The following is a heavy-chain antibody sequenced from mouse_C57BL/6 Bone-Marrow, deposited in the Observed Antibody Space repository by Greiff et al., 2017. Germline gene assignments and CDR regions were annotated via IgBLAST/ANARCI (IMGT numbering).Heavy chain of an antibody. CDR3: TTPVTTDPYGYFDY. D-gene: IGHD1-1*01. CDR1: GFNINDDY. Sequence: LVESGAELVRPGASVKLSCTASGFNINDDYMHWVQQRPEQGLEWIGWIDTETGDTAYASKFPGKATLTVDNSSYPAYLQLSSLTSEDTAVYYCTTPVTTDPYGYFDYWGTGTTVTVSS. J-gene: IGHJ1*03. CDR2: IDTETGDT. V-gene: IGHV14-4*01.